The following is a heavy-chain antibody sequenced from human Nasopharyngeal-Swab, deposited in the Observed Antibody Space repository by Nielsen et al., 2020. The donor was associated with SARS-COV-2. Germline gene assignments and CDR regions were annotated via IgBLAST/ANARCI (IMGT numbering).Heavy chain of an antibody. CDR2: INHSGST. CDR3: ASGGDFQAIDY. D-gene: IGHD3-16*01. CDR1: GGSFSGYY. J-gene: IGHJ4*02. V-gene: IGHV4-34*01. Sequence: GSLRLSCAVYGGSFSGYYWSWIRQPPGKGLEWIGEINHSGSTNYNPSLKSRVTISVDTSKNQFSLKLSSVTAADTAVYYCASGGDFQAIDYWGQGTLVTVSS.